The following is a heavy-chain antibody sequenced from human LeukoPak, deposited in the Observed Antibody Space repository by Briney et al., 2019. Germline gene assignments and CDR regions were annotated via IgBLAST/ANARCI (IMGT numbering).Heavy chain of an antibody. D-gene: IGHD6-13*01. CDR1: GFTFSDYY. V-gene: IGHV3-11*06. J-gene: IGHJ4*02. CDR2: ISSSSIYT. Sequence: GGSLRLSCAASGFTFSDYYMSWVRQAPGKGLERVSSISSSSIYTNYADSVKGRFTISRDNAKNSLYLQMNSLRAEDTAVYYCARDLQQQPGKGCYFDYWGQGTLVTVSS. CDR3: ARDLQQQPGKGCYFDY.